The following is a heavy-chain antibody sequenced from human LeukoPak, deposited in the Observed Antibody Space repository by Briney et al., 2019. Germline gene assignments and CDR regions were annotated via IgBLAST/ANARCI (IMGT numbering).Heavy chain of an antibody. CDR2: ISWNSGSI. V-gene: IGHV3-9*01. Sequence: GTSLRLSCAASGFSFDDYAMHWVRQAPGKGLEWVSGISWNSGSIGYADSVKGRFTISRDNAKNSLYLQMNSLRAEDTALYYCAKDMGSSGHYYYYGMDVWGQGTTVTVSS. J-gene: IGHJ6*02. D-gene: IGHD6-19*01. CDR3: AKDMGSSGHYYYYGMDV. CDR1: GFSFDDYA.